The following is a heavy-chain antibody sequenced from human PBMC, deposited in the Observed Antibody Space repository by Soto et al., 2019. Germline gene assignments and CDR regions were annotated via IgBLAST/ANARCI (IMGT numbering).Heavy chain of an antibody. CDR3: ARGDPIAGPIDY. CDR1: GGSISSGGYY. J-gene: IGHJ4*02. D-gene: IGHD6-13*01. CDR2: IYYSGST. V-gene: IGHV4-31*03. Sequence: SETLSLTCTVSGGSISSGGYYWSCIRQHPGKGLEWIGYIYYSGSTYYNPSLKSRVTISVDTSKNQFSLKLSSVTAADTAVYYCARGDPIAGPIDYWGQGTLDTVSS.